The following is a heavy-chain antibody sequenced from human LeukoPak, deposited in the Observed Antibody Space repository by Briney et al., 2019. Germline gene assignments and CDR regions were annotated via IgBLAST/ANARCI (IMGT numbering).Heavy chain of an antibody. CDR2: IYSGGST. CDR3: ARAPPGYCSGGSCSRPLDL. D-gene: IGHD2-15*01. V-gene: IGHV3-53*01. J-gene: IGHJ5*02. Sequence: HSGGSLRLSCAASGFTVSSNYMSWVRQAPGKGLEWVSVIYSGGSTYYADSVKGRFTISRDNSKNTLSLQMNSLRAEDTAVYYCARAPPGYCSGGSCSRPLDLWGQGTLVTVSS. CDR1: GFTVSSNY.